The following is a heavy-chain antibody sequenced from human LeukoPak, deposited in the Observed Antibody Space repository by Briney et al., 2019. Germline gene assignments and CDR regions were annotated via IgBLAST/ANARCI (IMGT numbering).Heavy chain of an antibody. D-gene: IGHD4-17*01. CDR3: ARLATVTTFSY. Sequence: SETLSLTCAVSGYSISSGYYWGWIRQPPGTGLGWIGSIYHSGSTYYNPSPKSRVTISVDTSKNQFSLKLSSVTAADTAVYYCARLATVTTFSYWGQGTLVTVSS. V-gene: IGHV4-38-2*01. J-gene: IGHJ4*02. CDR1: GYSISSGYY. CDR2: IYHSGST.